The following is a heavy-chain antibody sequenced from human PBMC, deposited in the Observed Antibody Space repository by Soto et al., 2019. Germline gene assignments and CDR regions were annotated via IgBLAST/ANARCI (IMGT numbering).Heavy chain of an antibody. Sequence: EVQLVESGGGLVQPGGSLRLSCTASGFIVSDTYMNWVRQAQGKGLEWVSVISNRGDTHYADSVRGRFSLSRDIADNTLHLQMNNLRVEDTAVYYCAREPRYCRGGSCSITGDAFDIWGQGTMVTVSS. CDR2: ISNRGDT. V-gene: IGHV3-66*01. CDR1: GFIVSDTY. D-gene: IGHD2-15*01. CDR3: AREPRYCRGGSCSITGDAFDI. J-gene: IGHJ3*02.